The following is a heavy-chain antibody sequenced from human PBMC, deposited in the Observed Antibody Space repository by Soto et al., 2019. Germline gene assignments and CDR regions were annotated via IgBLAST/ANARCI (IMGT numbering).Heavy chain of an antibody. D-gene: IGHD3-22*01. CDR2: ISYDGSNK. J-gene: IGHJ5*02. CDR3: ARDTYYYDSSGYYH. V-gene: IGHV3-30-3*01. Sequence: ASGFTFSSYAMHWVRQAPGKGLEWVAVISYDGSNKYYADSVKGRFTISRDNSKNTLYLQMNSLRAEDTAVYYCARDTYYYDSSGYYHWGQGTLVTVSS. CDR1: GFTFSSYA.